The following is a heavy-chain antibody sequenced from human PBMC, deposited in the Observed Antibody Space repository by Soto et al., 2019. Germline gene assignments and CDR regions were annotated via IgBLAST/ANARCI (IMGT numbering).Heavy chain of an antibody. CDR2: ISYDGSNQ. J-gene: IGHJ6*02. V-gene: IGHV3-30-3*01. CDR1: GFTFSDYA. D-gene: IGHD6-6*01. Sequence: GGSLRLSCEASGFTFSDYAMHWVRQAPGRGLEWVALISYDGSNQYFPDSLKGRFTISRDNAKNSLYLQMNSLRAEDTALYYCAKCVLRVYYYYGMDVWGQGTTVTVSS. CDR3: AKCVLRVYYYYGMDV.